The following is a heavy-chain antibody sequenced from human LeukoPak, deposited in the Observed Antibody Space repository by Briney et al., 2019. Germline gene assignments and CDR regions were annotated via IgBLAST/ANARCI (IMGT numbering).Heavy chain of an antibody. CDR2: IYHSGST. J-gene: IGHJ5*02. CDR1: GGSISSGGYY. V-gene: IGHV4-30-2*01. Sequence: SETLSLTCTVSGGSISSGGYYWSWIRQPPGKGLEWIGYIYHSGSTYYNPSLKSRVTISVDRSKNQFSLKLGSVTAADTAVYYCARGGYYDSSSLNWFDPWGQGTLVTVSS. D-gene: IGHD3-22*01. CDR3: ARGGYYDSSSLNWFDP.